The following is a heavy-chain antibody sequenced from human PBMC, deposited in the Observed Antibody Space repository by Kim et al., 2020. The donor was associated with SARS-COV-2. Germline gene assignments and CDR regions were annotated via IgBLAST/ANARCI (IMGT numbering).Heavy chain of an antibody. D-gene: IGHD6-19*01. CDR1: GGSISSYY. Sequence: SETLSLTCTVSGGSISSYYWSWIRQPPGKELEWIGYIYYSGNTNYNPSLKSRVTISVDTSKNQFSLKLSSVTAADTAVYYCARNPGSSYSSGWFYYYYYMDVWGKGTTVTVSS. V-gene: IGHV4-59*08. CDR3: ARNPGSSYSSGWFYYYYYMDV. J-gene: IGHJ6*03. CDR2: IYYSGNT.